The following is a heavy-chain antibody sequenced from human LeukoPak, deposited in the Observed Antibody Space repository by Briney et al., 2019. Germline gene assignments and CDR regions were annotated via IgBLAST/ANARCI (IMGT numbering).Heavy chain of an antibody. J-gene: IGHJ6*03. D-gene: IGHD3-3*01. CDR1: GGSISSYY. Sequence: PSETLSLTCTVSGGSISSYYWSWIRQPAGKGLEWIGRIYTSGSTNYNPSLKSRVTMSVDTSKNQFSLKLSSVTAADTAVYYCARGRFLEWLLYNHSGYEGYYYMDVWGKGTTVTVSS. V-gene: IGHV4-4*07. CDR3: ARGRFLEWLLYNHSGYEGYYYMDV. CDR2: IYTSGST.